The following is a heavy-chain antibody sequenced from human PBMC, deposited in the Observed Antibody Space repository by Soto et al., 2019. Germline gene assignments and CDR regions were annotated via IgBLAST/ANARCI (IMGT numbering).Heavy chain of an antibody. CDR3: AKDGPSGQTYGMDV. CDR2: ISYDGSNK. V-gene: IGHV3-30*18. CDR1: GFTFSSYD. Sequence: QVQLVESGGGVVQPGRSLRLSCAASGFTFSSYDMHWVRQAPGKGLEWVAVISYDGSNKYYADSVKGRFTISRDNSKNTLYLQMNSLRAEDTAVYYCAKDGPSGQTYGMDVWGQGTTVTVSS. J-gene: IGHJ6*02. D-gene: IGHD6-25*01.